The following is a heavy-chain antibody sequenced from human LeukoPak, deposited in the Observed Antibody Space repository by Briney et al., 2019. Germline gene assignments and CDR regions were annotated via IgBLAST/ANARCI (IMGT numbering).Heavy chain of an antibody. J-gene: IGHJ6*02. CDR2: MKQDGSEI. CDR3: ARGMHV. V-gene: IGHV3-7*01. CDR1: GFTFSDYW. Sequence: PGGSLRLSCVGSGFTFSDYWMTWVRQAPGKGLGWVANMKQDGSEIYYVGSVKGRFTISRDNARNLLYLQMNSLRAEDTAVYYCARGMHVWGQGTTVTVSS.